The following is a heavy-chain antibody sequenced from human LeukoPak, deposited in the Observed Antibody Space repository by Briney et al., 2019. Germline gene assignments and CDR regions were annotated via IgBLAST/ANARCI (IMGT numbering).Heavy chain of an antibody. CDR1: GYTFTSYG. Sequence: ASVKVSCKASGYTFTSYGISWVRQAPGQGLEWMGWISAYNGNTNYAQKLQGRVTMTRDMSTSTVYMELSSLRSEDTAVYYCARDPKLRYFDWLGVSDNWFDPWGQGTLVTVSS. V-gene: IGHV1-18*01. J-gene: IGHJ5*02. CDR3: ARDPKLRYFDWLGVSDNWFDP. D-gene: IGHD3-9*01. CDR2: ISAYNGNT.